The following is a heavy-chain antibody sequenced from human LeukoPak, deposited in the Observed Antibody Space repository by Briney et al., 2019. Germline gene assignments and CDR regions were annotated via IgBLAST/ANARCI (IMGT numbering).Heavy chain of an antibody. V-gene: IGHV4-4*09. CDR3: ARGYNYGQPLDY. CDR1: GGSISSYY. J-gene: IGHJ4*02. CDR2: IYTSGST. D-gene: IGHD5-24*01. Sequence: SETLSLTYTVSGGSISSYYWSWIRQPPGKGLEWIGYIYTSGSTNYNPSLKSRVTISVDTSKNQFSLKLSSVTAADTAVYYCARGYNYGQPLDYWGQGTLVTVSS.